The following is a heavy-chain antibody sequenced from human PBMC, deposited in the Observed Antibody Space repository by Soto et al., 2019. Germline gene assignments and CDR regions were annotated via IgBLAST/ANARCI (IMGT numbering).Heavy chain of an antibody. V-gene: IGHV1-3*01. D-gene: IGHD2-2*01. Sequence: AASVKVSCKASGYTFTNYAMHWVRQAPGQRLEWMGWINAGNGNTQFSQKFQGRVTITRDTSASTAYMELSSLRSEDTAVYFFARAGYCSSTSCSDAFDIWGQGTMVTVSS. CDR3: ARAGYCSSTSCSDAFDI. CDR2: INAGNGNT. CDR1: GYTFTNYA. J-gene: IGHJ3*02.